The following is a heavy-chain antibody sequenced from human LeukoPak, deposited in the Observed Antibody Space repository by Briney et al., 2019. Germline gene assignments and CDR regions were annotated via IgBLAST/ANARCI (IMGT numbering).Heavy chain of an antibody. Sequence: GGSLRLSCAASGFTFSTYWMHWVRQAPGKGLMWVSRINIDGSSTNYADSVKGRFTISRDNAKNTLYLQMNSLRAEDTAVYYCAKDSSLYGTSWWGNYFDYWGQGTLVTVSS. CDR1: GFTFSTYW. CDR3: AKDSSLYGTSWWGNYFDY. J-gene: IGHJ4*02. V-gene: IGHV3-74*01. CDR2: INIDGSST. D-gene: IGHD6-13*01.